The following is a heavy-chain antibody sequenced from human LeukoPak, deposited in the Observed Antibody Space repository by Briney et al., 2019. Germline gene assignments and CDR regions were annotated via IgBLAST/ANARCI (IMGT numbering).Heavy chain of an antibody. D-gene: IGHD4-17*01. J-gene: IGHJ4*02. Sequence: SETLSLTCAVYGGSFSGYYWSWIRQPPGKGLEWIGEINHSGSTNYNPSLKSRDTISVDTSKNQFSLKPSSVTAADTAVYYCARFLPRYGKGLDYWGQGTLVTVSS. V-gene: IGHV4-34*01. CDR3: ARFLPRYGKGLDY. CDR1: GGSFSGYY. CDR2: INHSGST.